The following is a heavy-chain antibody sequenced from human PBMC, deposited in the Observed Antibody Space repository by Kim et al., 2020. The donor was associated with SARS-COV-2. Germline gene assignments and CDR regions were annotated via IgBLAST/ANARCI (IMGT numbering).Heavy chain of an antibody. CDR2: VSGIDGST. J-gene: IGHJ4*02. CDR3: ARLIYYYDSSFDY. Sequence: GGSLRLSCAASGFSFANYAMSWVRQAPGKGLEWVSRVSGIDGSTYYADSVKGRFTISRDNSKSTLYLQMNSLRAEDTAVYYCARLIYYYDSSFDYWGQGTLVTVSS. D-gene: IGHD3-22*01. V-gene: IGHV3-23*01. CDR1: GFSFANYA.